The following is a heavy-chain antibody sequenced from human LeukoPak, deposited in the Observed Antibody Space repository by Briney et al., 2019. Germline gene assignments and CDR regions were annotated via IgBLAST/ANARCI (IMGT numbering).Heavy chain of an antibody. CDR3: ARHIGGGIEDMDV. CDR1: GGSIGTYY. Sequence: PFETLSHTCTVSGGSIGTYYWSWIRQSPGKGLEWIGYIYVTGTRYNPYLQSRVTISVDRSRNQSFLKMSSVTAADTAVYYCARHIGGGIEDMDVWGKGTKVIVSS. CDR2: IYVTGT. V-gene: IGHV4-59*08. D-gene: IGHD3-16*02. J-gene: IGHJ6*03.